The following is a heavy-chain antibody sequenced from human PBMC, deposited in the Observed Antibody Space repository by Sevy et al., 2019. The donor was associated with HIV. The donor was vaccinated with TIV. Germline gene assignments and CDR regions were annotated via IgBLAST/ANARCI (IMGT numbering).Heavy chain of an antibody. V-gene: IGHV3-11*04. J-gene: IGHJ6*03. D-gene: IGHD5-12*01. Sequence: GGSLRLSCAASGFTFSDYYMTWIRQAPGKGLEWVSYITSSGSTIYYADSVKGRFTISRDNAKNSLYLQMNSLRAEDTAVYYCARVRSGYYEEGYYYSYMDVWGKGTTVTVSS. CDR2: ITSSGSTI. CDR3: ARVRSGYYEEGYYYSYMDV. CDR1: GFTFSDYY.